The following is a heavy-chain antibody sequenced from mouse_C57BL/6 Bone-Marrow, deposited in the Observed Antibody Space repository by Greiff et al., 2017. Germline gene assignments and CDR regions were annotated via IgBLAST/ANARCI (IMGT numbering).Heavy chain of an antibody. V-gene: IGHV1-81*01. J-gene: IGHJ4*01. CDR1: GYTFTSYG. D-gene: IGHD1-1*01. CDR2: IYPRGGNT. CDR3: DRSGRSSRGYAMDD. Sequence: VQLQQSGAELARPGASVKLSCKASGYTFTSYGISWVKQRTGQGLEWIGEIYPRGGNTYYNEKFKGKATLTADKSSSTANMELLSLTSEDSAVYFCDRSGRSSRGYAMDDWGQGTSVTVSS.